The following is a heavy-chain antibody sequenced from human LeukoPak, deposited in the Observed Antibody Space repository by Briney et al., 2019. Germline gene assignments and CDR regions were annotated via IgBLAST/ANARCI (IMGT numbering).Heavy chain of an antibody. Sequence: GGSLRLSCAASGFTFSNYWMNWVRQAPGKGLGWVANIKQDGSEKYYVDSVKGRFTISRDNAKNSMYLQMNSLRAEDTAVYYCARGSVSSSWYAGDAFNIWGQGTMVTVSS. CDR3: ARGSVSSSWYAGDAFNI. CDR2: IKQDGSEK. V-gene: IGHV3-7*01. CDR1: GFTFSNYW. J-gene: IGHJ3*02. D-gene: IGHD6-13*01.